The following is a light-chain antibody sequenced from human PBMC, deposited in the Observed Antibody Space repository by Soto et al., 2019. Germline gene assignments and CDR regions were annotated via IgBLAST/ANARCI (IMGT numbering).Light chain of an antibody. CDR2: WAS. CDR1: RSVLYSYNNKNY. Sequence: DLVMTQSPDSLAVSLGERATINCKSSRSVLYSYNNKNYLAWYQQKPRQPPKLLIYWASTRESGVPDRFSGSGSGSDFTLTISSLQAEDAAVYYCQQDYDFPYTFGQGTKLEIK. V-gene: IGKV4-1*01. J-gene: IGKJ2*01. CDR3: QQDYDFPYT.